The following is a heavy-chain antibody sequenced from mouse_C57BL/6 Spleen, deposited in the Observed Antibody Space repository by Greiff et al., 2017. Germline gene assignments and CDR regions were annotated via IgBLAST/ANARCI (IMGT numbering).Heavy chain of an antibody. Sequence: QVQLQQPGAELVKPGASVKMSCKASGYTFTSYWITWVKQRPGQGLEWIGDIYPGSGSTNYNAKFKSKATLTVDTSSSTAYMQLSSLTSEDSAVYYCARGGITTVVEDYAMDYWGQGTSVTVSS. CDR3: ARGGITTVVEDYAMDY. CDR1: GYTFTSYW. J-gene: IGHJ4*01. V-gene: IGHV1-55*01. D-gene: IGHD1-1*01. CDR2: IYPGSGST.